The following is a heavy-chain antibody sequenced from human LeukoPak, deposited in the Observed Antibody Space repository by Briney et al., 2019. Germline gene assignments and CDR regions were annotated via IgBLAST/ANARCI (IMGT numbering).Heavy chain of an antibody. Sequence: SVKVSCKASGYTFTSYGISWVRQAPGQGLEWMGGIIPIFGTANYAQKFQGRVTITADESTSTAYMELSSLRSEDTAVYYCARDRGLYCGGDCFTFDYWGQGTLVTVSS. CDR1: GYTFTSYG. J-gene: IGHJ4*02. CDR3: ARDRGLYCGGDCFTFDY. D-gene: IGHD2-21*02. V-gene: IGHV1-69*13. CDR2: IIPIFGTA.